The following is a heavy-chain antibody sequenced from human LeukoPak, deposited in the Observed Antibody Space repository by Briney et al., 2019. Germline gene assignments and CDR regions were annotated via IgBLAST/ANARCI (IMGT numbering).Heavy chain of an antibody. CDR1: GYTFTGYY. CDR3: ARTTVTTRRYDY. J-gene: IGHJ4*02. V-gene: IGHV1-2*02. D-gene: IGHD4-11*01. CDR2: INPNSGGT. Sequence: GASVKVSCKASGYTFTGYYMHWVRQAPGQGLEWMGWINPNSGGTNYAQKFQGRVTMTRDTSISTAYMELSRLRSDDTAAYYCARTTVTTRRYDYWGQGTLVTVSS.